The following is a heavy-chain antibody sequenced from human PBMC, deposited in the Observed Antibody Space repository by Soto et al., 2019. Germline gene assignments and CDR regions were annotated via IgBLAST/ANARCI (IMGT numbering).Heavy chain of an antibody. J-gene: IGHJ3*02. Sequence: LSLTCTVPGGSINSGGYYWNWIRQHPGKGLEWIGYIYYSGSTYYNPSLKSRVTISVDTSKNQFSLKLSSVTAADTAVYYCAICGDYYDSSGPAAFDIWGQGTMVTVSS. CDR1: GGSINSGGYY. V-gene: IGHV4-31*03. CDR3: AICGDYYDSSGPAAFDI. CDR2: IYYSGST. D-gene: IGHD3-22*01.